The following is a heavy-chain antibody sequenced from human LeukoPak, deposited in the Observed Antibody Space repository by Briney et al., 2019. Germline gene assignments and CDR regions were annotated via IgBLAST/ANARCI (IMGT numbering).Heavy chain of an antibody. V-gene: IGHV4-59*08. Sequence: SETLSLTCAVYGGSFSGYYWSWIRQPPGKGLEWIGYIYYSGRTNYNPSLKSRVTISVDTSKNQFSLKLSSVTAADTAVYYCARHKGQQLVLDYWGQGTLVTVSS. J-gene: IGHJ4*02. D-gene: IGHD6-6*01. CDR3: ARHKGQQLVLDY. CDR2: IYYSGRT. CDR1: GGSFSGYY.